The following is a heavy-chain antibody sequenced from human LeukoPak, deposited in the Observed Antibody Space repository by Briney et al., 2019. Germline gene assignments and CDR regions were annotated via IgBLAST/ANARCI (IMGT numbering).Heavy chain of an antibody. V-gene: IGHV4-59*08. J-gene: IGHJ4*02. Sequence: SETLSLTCTVSGGSISSYYWSWIRQPPGKGLEWVGYIYYSGSTNYNPSLKSRVTISVDTSKNQFSLKLSPVTAADTAVYYCARRAPYSYEWSTLDYWGQGTLVTVSS. CDR1: GGSISSYY. CDR2: IYYSGST. D-gene: IGHD5-18*01. CDR3: ARRAPYSYEWSTLDY.